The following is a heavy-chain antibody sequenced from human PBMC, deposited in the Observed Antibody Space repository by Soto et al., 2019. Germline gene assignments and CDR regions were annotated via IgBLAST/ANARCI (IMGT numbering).Heavy chain of an antibody. D-gene: IGHD1-1*01. CDR1: GFTFGDYA. J-gene: IGHJ6*03. V-gene: IGHV3-49*03. CDR3: TRARGTTGTTFGGYYYYYMDV. CDR2: IRSKAYGGTT. Sequence: GGSLRLSCTASGFTFGDYAMSWFRQAPGKGLEWVGFIRSKAYGGTTEYAASVKGRFTISRDDSKSIAYLQMNSLKTEDTAVYYCTRARGTTGTTFGGYYYYYMDVWGKGTTVTVSS.